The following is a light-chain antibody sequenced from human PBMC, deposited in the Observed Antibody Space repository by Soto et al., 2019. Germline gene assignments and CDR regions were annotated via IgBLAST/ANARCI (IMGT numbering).Light chain of an antibody. Sequence: QSALTQPASVYGSPGQSITISCTGTSSDVGDYNSVSWYQQHPGKAPKLMIYDVSIRPSGVSSRFSGSKSGNTASLTISGLQAEDEADYYCSSYSSSSTPYVFGSGTKVTVL. J-gene: IGLJ1*01. CDR2: DVS. V-gene: IGLV2-14*01. CDR3: SSYSSSSTPYV. CDR1: SSDVGDYNS.